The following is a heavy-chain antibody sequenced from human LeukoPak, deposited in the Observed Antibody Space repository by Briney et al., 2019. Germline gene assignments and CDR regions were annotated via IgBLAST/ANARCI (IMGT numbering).Heavy chain of an antibody. V-gene: IGHV3-13*01. Sequence: PGGSLRLSCAASGFPFYTYDMHWVRQATGKGLEWVLTIGTAGDTYFQASVRGRFTLSRDNAKNSLDLQMNGLRAEDTAVYYCARGIGAYFDYWGQGSLVTVSS. J-gene: IGHJ4*01. CDR3: ARGIGAYFDY. CDR2: IGTAGDT. D-gene: IGHD3-16*01. CDR1: GFPFYTYD.